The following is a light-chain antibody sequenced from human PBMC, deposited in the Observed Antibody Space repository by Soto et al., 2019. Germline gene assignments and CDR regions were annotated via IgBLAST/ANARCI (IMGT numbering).Light chain of an antibody. J-gene: IGKJ1*01. CDR1: QSVSSNY. Sequence: EIVLTHSPGTLSLSPGERATLSCRASQSVSSNYLAWYQQKPGQAPRLLIYGASTRATGIPDRFSGSGSGTDFTLTISRLEPEDSAVYYCQQYGSSPTWTFGQGTKVDIK. V-gene: IGKV3-20*01. CDR3: QQYGSSPTWT. CDR2: GAS.